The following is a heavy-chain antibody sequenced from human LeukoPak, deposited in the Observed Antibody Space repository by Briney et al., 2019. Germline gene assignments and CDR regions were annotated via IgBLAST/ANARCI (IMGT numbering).Heavy chain of an antibody. V-gene: IGHV3-11*01. CDR3: PRDGLGSYDQ. Sequence: SGGSLRLSCVASGFTFSDFYMFWIRQAPGKGLEWLSYISASGKTLYYGDSVKGRFTISRDNAKNSLYLQMNSLRAEDTAVYYSPRDGLGSYDQWGQGTLVTVSS. CDR2: ISASGKTL. D-gene: IGHD3-10*01. CDR1: GFTFSDFY. J-gene: IGHJ4*02.